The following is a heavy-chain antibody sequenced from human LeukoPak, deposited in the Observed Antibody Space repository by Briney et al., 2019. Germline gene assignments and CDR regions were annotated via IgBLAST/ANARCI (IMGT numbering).Heavy chain of an antibody. J-gene: IGHJ6*02. Sequence: PSETLSLTCTVSGGSISSGGYYWSWIRQHPGKGLEWIGYIYYSGSTYYNPSLKSRVTISVDTSKNQFSPKLSSVTAADTAVYYCAREVQQLVGGYYYYGMDVWGQGTTVTVSS. CDR1: GGSISSGGYY. CDR2: IYYSGST. D-gene: IGHD6-13*01. CDR3: AREVQQLVGGYYYYGMDV. V-gene: IGHV4-31*03.